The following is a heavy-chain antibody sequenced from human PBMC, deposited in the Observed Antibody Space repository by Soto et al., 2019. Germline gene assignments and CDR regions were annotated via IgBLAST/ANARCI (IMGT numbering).Heavy chain of an antibody. CDR1: GYSFSSYG. CDR3: ARDRPPWTTANYYYYYMDV. D-gene: IGHD1-1*01. Sequence: VSVKLSCKASGYSFSSYGISWGRQAPGQGLEWMGWISAYNGNTNYAQKLQGRVTMTTDTSTSTAYMELRSLRSDDTAVYYCARDRPPWTTANYYYYYMDVWGKGTTVTVSS. V-gene: IGHV1-18*01. J-gene: IGHJ6*03. CDR2: ISAYNGNT.